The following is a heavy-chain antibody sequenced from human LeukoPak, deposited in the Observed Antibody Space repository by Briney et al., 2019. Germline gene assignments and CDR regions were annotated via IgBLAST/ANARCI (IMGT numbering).Heavy chain of an antibody. V-gene: IGHV4-39*07. D-gene: IGHD1-26*01. J-gene: IGHJ5*02. CDR1: GGSISSSSYY. CDR3: ARSSGRLNWFDP. Sequence: SETLSLTCTVSGGSISSSSYYWGWIRQPPGKGLEWIGSIYYSGSTNYNPSLKSRVTISVDTSKNQFSLKLSSVTAADTAVYYCARSSGRLNWFDPWGHGTLVTVSS. CDR2: IYYSGST.